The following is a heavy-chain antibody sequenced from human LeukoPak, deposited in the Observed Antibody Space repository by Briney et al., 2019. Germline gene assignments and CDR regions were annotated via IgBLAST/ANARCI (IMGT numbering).Heavy chain of an antibody. D-gene: IGHD7-27*01. CDR2: IRSKAYGGTT. J-gene: IGHJ4*02. CDR1: GFTFGDYA. CDR3: TRDRRGAGDAFDY. V-gene: IGHV3-49*04. Sequence: PGGSLRLSCTASGFTFGDYAMSWVRQAPGKGLEWVGFIRSKAYGGTTEYAASVKGRFIISRGESKSIAYLQMNSLKTEDTAVYYCTRDRRGAGDAFDYWGQGTLVTVSS.